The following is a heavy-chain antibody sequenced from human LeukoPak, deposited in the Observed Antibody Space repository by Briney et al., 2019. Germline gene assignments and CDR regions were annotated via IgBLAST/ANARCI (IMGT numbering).Heavy chain of an antibody. J-gene: IGHJ4*02. D-gene: IGHD3-22*01. CDR3: ARGDDSTGYPPFDY. Sequence: PGESLKISCNGSGYXFINYWISWVRQMPGKGLEWTGMIYPGDSDTRYSPSFQGQVTISADKSISTAYLQWNSLKASDTAVYYCARGDDSTGYPPFDYWGQGTLVTVSS. CDR2: IYPGDSDT. V-gene: IGHV5-51*01. CDR1: GYXFINYW.